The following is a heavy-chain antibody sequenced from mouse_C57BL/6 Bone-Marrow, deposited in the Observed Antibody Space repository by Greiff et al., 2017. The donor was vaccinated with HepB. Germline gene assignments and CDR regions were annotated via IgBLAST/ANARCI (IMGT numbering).Heavy chain of an antibody. Sequence: QVQLKESGAELARPGASVKLSCKASGYTFTSYGISWVKQRTGQGLEWIGEIYPRSGNTYYNEKFKGKATLTADKSSSTAYMELRSLTSEDSAVYFCARSGQLRLRYWGQGTTLTVSS. J-gene: IGHJ2*01. CDR2: IYPRSGNT. CDR3: ARSGQLRLRY. V-gene: IGHV1-81*01. CDR1: GYTFTSYG. D-gene: IGHD3-2*02.